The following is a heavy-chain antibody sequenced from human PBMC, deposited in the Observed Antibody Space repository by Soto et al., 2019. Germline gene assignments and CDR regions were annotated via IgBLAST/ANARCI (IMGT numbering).Heavy chain of an antibody. D-gene: IGHD2-15*01. CDR1: GFTFSSYS. CDR2: ISSSSSYI. J-gene: IGHJ5*02. V-gene: IGHV3-21*01. Sequence: GGSLRLSCAASGFTFSSYSMNWVRQAPGKGLEWVSSISSSSSYIYYADSVKGRFTISRDNAKNSLYLQMNSLRAEDTAVYYCARAYCSGGSCWAWSSWFDPWGQGTLVTVSS. CDR3: ARAYCSGGSCWAWSSWFDP.